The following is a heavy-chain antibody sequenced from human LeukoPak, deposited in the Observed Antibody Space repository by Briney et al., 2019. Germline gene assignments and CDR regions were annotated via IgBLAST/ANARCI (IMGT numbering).Heavy chain of an antibody. Sequence: GGSLRLSCAASGFTFSSYGLHWVRQAPGKGLEWVAYTRFDGSDKYHTDSVKGRFTISRGNSKNTLYLQMNSLRAEDTAVYYCAKDVLPFSSSGEFDDWGQGTLVTVSS. J-gene: IGHJ4*02. CDR2: TRFDGSDK. CDR3: AKDVLPFSSSGEFDD. V-gene: IGHV3-30*02. CDR1: GFTFSSYG. D-gene: IGHD3-16*01.